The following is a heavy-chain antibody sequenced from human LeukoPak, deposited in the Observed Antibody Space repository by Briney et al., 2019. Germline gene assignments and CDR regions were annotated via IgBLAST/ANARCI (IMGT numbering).Heavy chain of an antibody. J-gene: IGHJ4*02. V-gene: IGHV3-15*07. CDR2: IRSKGDGGTT. D-gene: IGHD2-15*01. CDR1: GLTLSIVW. Sequence: GGSLRLSCAVSGLTLSIVWMNWVRQAPGKGLEWVGRIRSKGDGGTTDFATFIEGRFTISRDDSKNTLYLQMNRLTSEDTAVYYCTQGSAQYFDYWGQGTLVTVSS. CDR3: TQGSAQYFDY.